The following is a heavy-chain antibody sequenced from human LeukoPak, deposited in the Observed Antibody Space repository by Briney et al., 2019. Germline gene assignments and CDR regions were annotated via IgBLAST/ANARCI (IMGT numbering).Heavy chain of an antibody. J-gene: IGHJ5*02. CDR2: INSDGSDT. CDR3: ARGGCSSTSCLVS. CDR1: GFTLRNFW. Sequence: GGSLRLSCAASGFTLRNFWMHWVRQAPGKGLVWVSRINSDGSDTNYADSVKGRFTISRDNAKNTLSLQMNSLRPDDTAIYYCARGGCSSTSCLVSWGQGTLVTASS. D-gene: IGHD2-2*01. V-gene: IGHV3-74*01.